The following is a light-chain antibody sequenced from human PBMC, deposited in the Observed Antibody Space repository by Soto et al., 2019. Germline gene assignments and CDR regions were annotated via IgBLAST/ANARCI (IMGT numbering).Light chain of an antibody. J-gene: IGKJ5*01. CDR1: QTIRSD. CDR2: DAS. CDR3: QQYNKWPLIT. Sequence: EIVMTQSPVTLSVSPGERATLSCRASQTIRSDLAWYQQKPGQAPRLLISDASTRATGIPARFNGSGSGTDFTLTISSLQSEDFALYYCQQYNKWPLITFGQGTRLENK. V-gene: IGKV3-15*01.